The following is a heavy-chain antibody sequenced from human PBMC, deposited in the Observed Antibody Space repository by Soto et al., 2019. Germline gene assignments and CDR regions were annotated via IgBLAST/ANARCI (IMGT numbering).Heavy chain of an antibody. CDR3: ARETTVVTSGAFDI. CDR1: GFTFSSYS. D-gene: IGHD4-17*01. CDR2: ISSSSSTI. J-gene: IGHJ3*02. Sequence: EVQLVESGGGLVLPGGSLRLSCAASGFTFSSYSMNWVRQAPGKGLEWVSYISSSSSTIYYADSVKGRFTISRDNAKNSLYLQMKSLRDEDTAVYYCARETTVVTSGAFDIWGQGTMVTVSS. V-gene: IGHV3-48*02.